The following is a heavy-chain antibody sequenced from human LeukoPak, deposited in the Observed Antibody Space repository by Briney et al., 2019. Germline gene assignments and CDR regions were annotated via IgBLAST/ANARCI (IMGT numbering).Heavy chain of an antibody. CDR1: GFTFSSYS. Sequence: GGSLRLSCAASGFTFSSYSMTWVRQAPGKGLEWVSYISTSSRTIYYADSVKGRFTISRDNAKNSLYLQMNSLRAEDTAVYYCARDKGRNWFDPWGQGTLVTVSS. CDR2: ISTSSRTI. V-gene: IGHV3-48*04. D-gene: IGHD3-10*01. CDR3: ARDKGRNWFDP. J-gene: IGHJ5*02.